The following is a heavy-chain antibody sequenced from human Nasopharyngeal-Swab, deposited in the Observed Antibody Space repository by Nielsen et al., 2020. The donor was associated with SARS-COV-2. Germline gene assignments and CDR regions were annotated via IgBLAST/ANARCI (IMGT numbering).Heavy chain of an antibody. CDR2: IKQDGSEK. Sequence: GESLKISCVASGFTFSNYWMSWVRQAPGKGLEWVANIKQDGSEKYYVDSVKGRFTISRDNAKNSLYLQMNSLRAEDTAVYYCARDAYDFWSGYSYYFDYWGQGTLVTVSS. J-gene: IGHJ4*02. CDR3: ARDAYDFWSGYSYYFDY. D-gene: IGHD3-3*01. CDR1: GFTFSNYW. V-gene: IGHV3-7*01.